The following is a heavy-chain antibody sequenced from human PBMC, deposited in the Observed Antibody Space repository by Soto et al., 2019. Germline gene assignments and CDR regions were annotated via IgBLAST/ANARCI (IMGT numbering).Heavy chain of an antibody. CDR2: IYYSGST. J-gene: IGHJ3*02. D-gene: IGHD2-15*01. Sequence: PSETLSLTCTVSGGSISSGGYYWSWIRQHPGKGLEWIGYIYYSGSTYYNPSLKSRVTISVDTSKNQFSLKLSSVTAADTAVYYCARDRPPDCSGGSCYNYDAFDIWGQGTMVTVSS. CDR3: ARDRPPDCSGGSCYNYDAFDI. CDR1: GGSISSGGYY. V-gene: IGHV4-31*03.